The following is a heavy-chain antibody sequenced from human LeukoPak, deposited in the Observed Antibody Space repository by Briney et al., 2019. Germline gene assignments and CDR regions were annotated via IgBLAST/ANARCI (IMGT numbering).Heavy chain of an antibody. CDR2: INPDSGGT. J-gene: IGHJ4*02. CDR3: ARAAAATMANYFDY. D-gene: IGHD6-13*01. Sequence: ASVKVSCKASGGTFSSYAISWVRQAPGQGLEWMGWINPDSGGTNYAQKFQGRVTMTRDTSISTAYMELSRLRSDDTAVFYCARAAAATMANYFDYWGQGTLVTVSS. CDR1: GGTFSSYA. V-gene: IGHV1-2*02.